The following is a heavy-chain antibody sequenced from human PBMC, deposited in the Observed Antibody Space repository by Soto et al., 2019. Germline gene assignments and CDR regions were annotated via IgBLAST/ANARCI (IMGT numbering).Heavy chain of an antibody. D-gene: IGHD5-18*01. CDR1: GGTFSSYA. Sequence: ASVKVSCKASGGTFSSYAISWVRQAPGQGLEWMGGIIPIFGTANYAQKFQGRVTITADESTSTAYMELSSLRSEDTAVYYCARGRGYSSLYWYFDLWGRGTLVTVS. V-gene: IGHV1-69*13. J-gene: IGHJ2*01. CDR3: ARGRGYSSLYWYFDL. CDR2: IIPIFGTA.